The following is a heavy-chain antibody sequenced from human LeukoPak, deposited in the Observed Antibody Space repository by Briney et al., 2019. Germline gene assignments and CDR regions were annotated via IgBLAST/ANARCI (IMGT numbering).Heavy chain of an antibody. D-gene: IGHD1-7*01. J-gene: IGHJ4*02. CDR3: VRSNWTYHY. Sequence: GGSLRLSCAASGFTFSTFWMHWVRQAPGKGLAWVSLINSDGSTIKYADSVKGRFTVSRDNAKNTLYLQMNSLRADDTAVYYCVRSNWTYHYWGQGTLVTVSS. V-gene: IGHV3-74*03. CDR2: INSDGSTI. CDR1: GFTFSTFW.